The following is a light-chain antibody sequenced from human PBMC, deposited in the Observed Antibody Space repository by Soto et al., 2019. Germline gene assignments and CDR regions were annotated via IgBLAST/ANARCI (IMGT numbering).Light chain of an antibody. V-gene: IGKV3D-15*01. CDR2: DAS. J-gene: IGKJ1*01. CDR3: QQYNSWLWT. CDR1: QSVRTY. Sequence: IVLTQSPVTLSLSPGERATLSCRASQSVRTYLAWYQVKPGQAPRLLIYDASRGASGVPARFSGSGSGTEFTLIISSLQSEDSAVYYCQQYNSWLWTFGQGTKVDIK.